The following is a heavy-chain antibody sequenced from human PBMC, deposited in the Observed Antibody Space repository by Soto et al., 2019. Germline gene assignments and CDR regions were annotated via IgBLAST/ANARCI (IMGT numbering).Heavy chain of an antibody. CDR2: INPSGGST. J-gene: IGHJ4*02. Sequence: QVQLVQSGAEVKKPGASVKISCKASGYTFTSYYMHWVRQAPGQGLEWMGIINPSGGSTNYVQKRQGRVGMTRDTSTRTVYMELNSLRSEDTAVYYCARPPYPGCINAVCYPLDYWGQGTLVTVSS. V-gene: IGHV1-46*01. D-gene: IGHD2-8*01. CDR3: ARPPYPGCINAVCYPLDY. CDR1: GYTFTSYY.